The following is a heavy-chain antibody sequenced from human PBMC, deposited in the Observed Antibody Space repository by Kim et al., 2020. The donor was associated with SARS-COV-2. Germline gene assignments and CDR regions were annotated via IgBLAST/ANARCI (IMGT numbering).Heavy chain of an antibody. Sequence: ASVKVSCKASGYTFTGYYMHWVRQAPGQGLEWMGRINPNSGGTNYAQKFQGRVSMTRDTSISTAYMELSRLRSDDTAVFYCARARLEAAGGGMDGWGQGTTVTVSS. D-gene: IGHD6-13*01. CDR1: GYTFTGYY. CDR2: INPNSGGT. V-gene: IGHV1-2*06. J-gene: IGHJ6*02. CDR3: ARARLEAAGGGMDG.